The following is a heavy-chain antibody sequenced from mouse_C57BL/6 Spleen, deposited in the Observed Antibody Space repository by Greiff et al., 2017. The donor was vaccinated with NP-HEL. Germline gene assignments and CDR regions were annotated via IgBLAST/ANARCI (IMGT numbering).Heavy chain of an antibody. V-gene: IGHV7-3*01. J-gene: IGHJ3*01. CDR2: IRNKANGYTT. Sequence: EVKLQESGGGLVQPGGSLSLSCAASGFTFTDYYMSWVRQPPGKALEWLGFIRNKANGYTTEYSASVKGRFTISRDNSQSILYLQMNALRAEDSATYYCARSSAYYGAWFAYWGQGTLVTVSA. CDR1: GFTFTDYY. D-gene: IGHD2-10*01. CDR3: ARSSAYYGAWFAY.